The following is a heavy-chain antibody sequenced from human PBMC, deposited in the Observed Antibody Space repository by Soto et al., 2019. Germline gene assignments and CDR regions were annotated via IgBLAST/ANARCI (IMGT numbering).Heavy chain of an antibody. CDR3: SGGVGDAF. V-gene: IGHV3-7*04. D-gene: IGHD1-26*01. Sequence: EVHLVESGGGLVQTGGSLRLSCAIFESTVSRDWMNWVRQAPGKGLEWVAHINQDGSEKYYVDSVKGRFTISRDNAKQSLYLQMNSLRPADTVMYYCSGGVGDAFWGQGTLVTVSS. J-gene: IGHJ4*02. CDR1: ESTVSRDW. CDR2: INQDGSEK.